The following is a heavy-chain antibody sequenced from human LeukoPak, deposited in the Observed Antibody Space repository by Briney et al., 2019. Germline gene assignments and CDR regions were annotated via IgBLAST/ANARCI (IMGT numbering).Heavy chain of an antibody. J-gene: IGHJ4*02. CDR1: GFTFSDYG. Sequence: GRSLRLSCAASGFTFSDYGMHWVRQAPGKGLEWVAVTSFDGTKKDYVDSVKGRFTISRDNSKNTLYLQMNNLRAEDTAVYYCARDETGVGSGGIDFWGQGTLVTVSS. V-gene: IGHV3-30*03. CDR3: ARDETGVGSGGIDF. CDR2: TSFDGTKK. D-gene: IGHD2-8*02.